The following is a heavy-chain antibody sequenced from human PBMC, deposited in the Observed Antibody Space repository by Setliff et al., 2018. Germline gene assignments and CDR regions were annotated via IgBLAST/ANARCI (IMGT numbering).Heavy chain of an antibody. CDR1: GGSISSYY. Sequence: SETLSLTCTVSGGSISSYYWSWIRQPPGKGLEWIGYVYYSGSTNYNPSLKSRVTISVDTSKNEFSLKLNSVTAADTAVYYCAGGRRYDYGWDFDYWGQGTLVTVSS. CDR2: VYYSGST. J-gene: IGHJ4*02. CDR3: AGGRRYDYGWDFDY. D-gene: IGHD4-17*01. V-gene: IGHV4-59*01.